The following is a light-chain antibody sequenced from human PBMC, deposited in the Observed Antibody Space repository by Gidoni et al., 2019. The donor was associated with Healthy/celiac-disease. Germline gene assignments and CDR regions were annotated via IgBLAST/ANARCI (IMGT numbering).Light chain of an antibody. Sequence: QSVLTQPPSASGTPGQRVTISCSGSSSNNGSNTVNWYQTLPGTAPKLLIYSNNQRPSGVPDRFSGSKSGTSASLAISGLQSEDEADYYCAAWDDSLNGWVFGGGTKLTVL. CDR1: SSNNGSNT. CDR3: AAWDDSLNGWV. CDR2: SNN. J-gene: IGLJ3*02. V-gene: IGLV1-44*01.